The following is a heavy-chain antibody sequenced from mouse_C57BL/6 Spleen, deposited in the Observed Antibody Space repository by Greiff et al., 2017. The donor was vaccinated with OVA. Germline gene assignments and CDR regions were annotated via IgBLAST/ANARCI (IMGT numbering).Heavy chain of an antibody. CDR1: GYTFTDYE. Sequence: QVQLQQSGAELVRPGASVTLSCKASGYTFTDYEMHWVKQTPVHGLEWIGAIDPETGGTAYNQKFTGKAILTADKSSSTAYMELRSLTYEDSAVYYCSPFPGGYWGQGTTLTVSS. J-gene: IGHJ2*01. V-gene: IGHV1-15*01. CDR3: SPFPGGY. CDR2: IDPETGGT.